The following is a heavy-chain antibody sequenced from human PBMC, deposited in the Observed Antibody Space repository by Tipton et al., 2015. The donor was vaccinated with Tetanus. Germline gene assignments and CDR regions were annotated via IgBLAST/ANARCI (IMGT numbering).Heavy chain of an antibody. CDR2: IFDDGSNT. CDR1: GFTFSSYA. CDR3: VRGGMMYADY. J-gene: IGHJ4*02. D-gene: IGHD2-8*01. V-gene: IGHV3-33*08. Sequence: SLRLSCAASGFTFSSYAMSWVRQAPGKGLEWVAVIFDDGSNTYYADSVKGRFTISRDNAKNSLYLQLNSLRAEDTAVYYCVRGGMMYADYWGQGTLVTVSS.